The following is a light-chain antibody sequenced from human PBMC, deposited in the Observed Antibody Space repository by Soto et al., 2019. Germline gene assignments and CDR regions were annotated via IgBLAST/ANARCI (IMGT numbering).Light chain of an antibody. CDR2: WAS. V-gene: IGKV4-1*01. CDR3: QQYYSNALT. Sequence: DIVMTQSPDSLAVSLGERATINCKSSQSVLYSSNNKNYLAWYQQKPGQPPKLLIYWASTRESGVPDRFSGGGSVTDFTLTISSLQAEDVAVYYCQQYYSNALTFGGGTKVEIK. CDR1: QSVLYSSNNKNY. J-gene: IGKJ4*01.